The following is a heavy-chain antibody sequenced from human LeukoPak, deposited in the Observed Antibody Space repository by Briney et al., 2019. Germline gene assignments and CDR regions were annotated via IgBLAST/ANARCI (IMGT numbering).Heavy chain of an antibody. Sequence: GASVKVSCKASGYTFTSYAMNWVRQAPGQGLEWMGWINTNTGNPTYAQGFTGRFVFSLDTSVSTAYLQISSLKAEDTAVYYCARDSPGIAAAGNFDYWGHGTLVTVSS. D-gene: IGHD6-13*01. CDR1: GYTFTSYA. V-gene: IGHV7-4-1*02. J-gene: IGHJ4*01. CDR2: INTNTGNP. CDR3: ARDSPGIAAAGNFDY.